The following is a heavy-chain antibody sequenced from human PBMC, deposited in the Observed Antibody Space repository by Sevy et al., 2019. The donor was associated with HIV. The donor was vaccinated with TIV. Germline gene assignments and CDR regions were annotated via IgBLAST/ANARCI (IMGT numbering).Heavy chain of an antibody. V-gene: IGHV3-7*01. Sequence: GGSLRLSCAASGFTFSSYWMSWVRQAPGKGLKWVATMKEDGSERNYVDSVEGRFTISRDNAKNSLYLQMNSLRAEDTAVYYCVREGVGGYSYSLDCWGQGTLVTVSS. D-gene: IGHD5-18*01. J-gene: IGHJ4*02. CDR1: GFTFSSYW. CDR2: MKEDGSER. CDR3: VREGVGGYSYSLDC.